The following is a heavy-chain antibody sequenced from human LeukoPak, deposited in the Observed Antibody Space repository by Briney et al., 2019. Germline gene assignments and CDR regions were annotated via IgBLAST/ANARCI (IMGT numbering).Heavy chain of an antibody. CDR1: EFTCSSYA. V-gene: IGHV3-30*04. CDR2: ISYDGRNK. CDR3: ARGMDYDILAGPPDY. D-gene: IGHD3-9*01. Sequence: PGGSLRLSCAASEFTCSSYAMHWVRQAPDKGLEWVALISYDGRNKDYADSVKGRFTISRDNPKNSLYLQMNSLRGEDTAVYYCARGMDYDILAGPPDYWGQGTLVTVSP. J-gene: IGHJ4*02.